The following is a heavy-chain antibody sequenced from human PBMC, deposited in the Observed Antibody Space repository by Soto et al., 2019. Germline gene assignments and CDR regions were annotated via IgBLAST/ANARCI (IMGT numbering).Heavy chain of an antibody. CDR2: IIHTSNTI. D-gene: IGHD3-3*01. CDR3: XRGTYYPGDNGYYYFDY. V-gene: IGHV3-48*02. CDR1: SFTYIIAS. Sequence: PRRSLRLSRGATSFTYIIASMSWFRQAPGKCLPRIAFIIHTSNTIYYVGSVNGRFTTSRDNGKYLLYVQMDDLTDVDTAVYYCXRGTYYPGDNGYYYFDYWGPGTLVTVSS. J-gene: IGHJ4*02.